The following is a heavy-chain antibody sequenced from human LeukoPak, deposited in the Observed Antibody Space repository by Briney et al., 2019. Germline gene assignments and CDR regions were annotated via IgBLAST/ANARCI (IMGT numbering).Heavy chain of an antibody. Sequence: SETLSLTCTVSGGSISSGSYYWSWIRQPAGKGLEWIGRIYTSGSTNYNPSLKSRVTISVDTSKNQFSLRLSSLTAADTAVYYCARENDRYGRIDYWGQGTLVTVSS. CDR1: GGSISSGSYY. J-gene: IGHJ4*02. CDR3: ARENDRYGRIDY. V-gene: IGHV4-61*02. D-gene: IGHD5-18*01. CDR2: IYTSGST.